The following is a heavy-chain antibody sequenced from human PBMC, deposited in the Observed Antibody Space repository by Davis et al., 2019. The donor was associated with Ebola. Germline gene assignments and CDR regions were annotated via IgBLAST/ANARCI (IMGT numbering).Heavy chain of an antibody. CDR2: IIPIFGTA. J-gene: IGHJ4*02. CDR3: ARAPTWSQINYYCFDY. D-gene: IGHD3-10*01. V-gene: IGHV1-69*05. Sequence: SVKVSCKASGGTFSSYAISWVRQAPGQGLEWMGGIIPIFGTANYAQKFQGRVTMTRNTSISTAYMEVSSLRSEDTAVYYCARAPTWSQINYYCFDYWGQGTLVTVSS. CDR1: GGTFSSYA.